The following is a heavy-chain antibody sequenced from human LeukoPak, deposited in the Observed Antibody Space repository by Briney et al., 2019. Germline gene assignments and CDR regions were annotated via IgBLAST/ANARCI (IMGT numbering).Heavy chain of an antibody. Sequence: GGSLRLSCAASGFTFDDYGMSWVRQAPGKGLEWVSGVNWKGDSTGYADSVKGRFTISRDNAKSSLYLQMNSLRAEDTALYYCARDSRIAAPYYYYYMAVWGKGTTVTVSS. V-gene: IGHV3-20*04. J-gene: IGHJ6*03. D-gene: IGHD6-13*01. CDR1: GFTFDDYG. CDR2: VNWKGDST. CDR3: ARDSRIAAPYYYYYMAV.